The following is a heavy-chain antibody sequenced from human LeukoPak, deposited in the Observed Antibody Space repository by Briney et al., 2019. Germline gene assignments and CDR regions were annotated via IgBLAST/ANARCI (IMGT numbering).Heavy chain of an antibody. D-gene: IGHD6-6*01. V-gene: IGHV3-30*02. CDR3: ARDWGTSSLYLVN. J-gene: IGHJ4*02. Sequence: RTGGSLRLSCAASGFTFSSNGMHWVRQAPGKGLEWVAFIQNDGNNKKYADSVEGRFTLSRDNPKNTLYLQMNSLRAEDTAVYYCARDWGTSSLYLVNWGQGTLVTVSS. CDR2: IQNDGNNK. CDR1: GFTFSSNG.